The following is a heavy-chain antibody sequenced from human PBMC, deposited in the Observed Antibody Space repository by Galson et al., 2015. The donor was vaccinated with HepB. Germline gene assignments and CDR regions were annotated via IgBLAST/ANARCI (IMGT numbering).Heavy chain of an antibody. V-gene: IGHV3-11*06. Sequence: SLRLSCAASGFNFSDYYMSWIRQAPGKGLEWVSYITSYSSYTNYADSVKGRFTISRDNAKNSLYLQMNSLTTEDTAVYYCAGGSAAARWASFDFWGQGTLVTVSS. CDR3: AGGSAAARWASFDF. J-gene: IGHJ4*02. D-gene: IGHD6-13*01. CDR2: ITSYSSYT. CDR1: GFNFSDYY.